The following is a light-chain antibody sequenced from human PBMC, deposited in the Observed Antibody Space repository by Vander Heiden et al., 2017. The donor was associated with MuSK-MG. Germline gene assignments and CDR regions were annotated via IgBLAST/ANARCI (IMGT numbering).Light chain of an antibody. CDR1: ENSNKW. V-gene: IGKV1-5*03. CDR2: GAS. CDR3: QQYNAN. Sequence: DTQMTQSPSTLSASVGDRVTITCRASENSNKWLAWYQQKPGKAPNLLIYGASSLDTGVPSRFSGRGSGTEFNLTISSLQPDDFATYYCQQYNANFGGGTKVKNK. J-gene: IGKJ4*01.